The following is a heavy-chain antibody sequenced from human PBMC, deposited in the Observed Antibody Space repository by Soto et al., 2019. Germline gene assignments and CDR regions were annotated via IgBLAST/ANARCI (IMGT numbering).Heavy chain of an antibody. D-gene: IGHD3-3*01. CDR1: GGTFSSYA. J-gene: IGHJ3*02. Sequence: GASVKVSCKASGGTFSSYAISWVRQAPGQGLEWMGGIIPIFGTANYAQKSQGRVTITADESTSTAYMELSSLRSEDTAVYYCAGDFWSGYYTTAIGNAFDIWGQGTVVTVSS. CDR3: AGDFWSGYYTTAIGNAFDI. V-gene: IGHV1-69*13. CDR2: IIPIFGTA.